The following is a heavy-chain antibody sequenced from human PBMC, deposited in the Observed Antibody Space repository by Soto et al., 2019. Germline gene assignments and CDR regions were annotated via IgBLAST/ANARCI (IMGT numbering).Heavy chain of an antibody. CDR1: GGSISNYY. Sequence: TLSLTCTVSGGSISNYYWNWIRQPAGKGLEWIGRIYTSGSTNYNPSLKSRVTMSVDTSTNQFSLKLGSVTAADTAVYYCARDVQSGYSYGYDWIDPWGQGTLVTVSS. V-gene: IGHV4-4*07. D-gene: IGHD5-18*01. CDR2: IYTSGST. CDR3: ARDVQSGYSYGYDWIDP. J-gene: IGHJ5*02.